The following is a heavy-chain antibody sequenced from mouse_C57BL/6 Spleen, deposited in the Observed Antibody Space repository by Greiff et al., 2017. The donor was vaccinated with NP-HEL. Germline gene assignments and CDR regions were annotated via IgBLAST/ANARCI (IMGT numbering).Heavy chain of an antibody. V-gene: IGHV3-1*01. J-gene: IGHJ3*01. CDR1: GYSITSGYD. CDR2: ISYSGST. Sequence: EVKLQESGPGMVKPSPSLSLTCTVTGYSITSGYDWHWIRHFPGNQLEWIGYISYSGSTNYNPSLKSQISITHDTSKNHFFLKLNSVTTEDTATYYCARDDDGYYRYAYWGQGTMVTVAA. D-gene: IGHD2-3*01. CDR3: ARDDDGYYRYAY.